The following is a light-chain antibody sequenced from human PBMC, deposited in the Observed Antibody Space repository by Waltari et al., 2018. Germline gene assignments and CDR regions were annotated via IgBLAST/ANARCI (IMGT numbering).Light chain of an antibody. CDR1: SSNIGKNY. J-gene: IGLJ7*01. CDR3: GTWDSSLSGAV. CDR2: ENT. Sequence: QSVLTQPPSVSAAPGQRVTISCSGGSSNIGKNYVSWYRQFPGTAPKLLIDENTERRSGIPGRFSGSKSGTSATLEITGLQAGDEADYYCGTWDSSLSGAVFGGGTHLTVL. V-gene: IGLV1-51*02.